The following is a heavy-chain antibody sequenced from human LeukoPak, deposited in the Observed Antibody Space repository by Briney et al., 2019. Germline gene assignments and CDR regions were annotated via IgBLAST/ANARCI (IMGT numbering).Heavy chain of an antibody. J-gene: IGHJ5*02. CDR1: GYTFTSYD. D-gene: IGHD3-3*01. V-gene: IGHV1-18*01. CDR3: ARAQDYDFWSAHVVNWFDP. CDR2: ISAYNGNT. Sequence: ASVKVSCKASGYTFTSYDISWVRQAPGQGLEWMGRISAYNGNTNYAQKLQGRVTMTTDTSTSTAYMELRSLRSDDAAVYYCARAQDYDFWSAHVVNWFDPWGQGTLVTVSS.